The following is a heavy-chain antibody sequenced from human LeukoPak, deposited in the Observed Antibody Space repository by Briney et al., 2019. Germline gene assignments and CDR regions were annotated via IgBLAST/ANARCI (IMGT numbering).Heavy chain of an antibody. CDR2: IYHTGSS. J-gene: IGHJ4*02. Sequence: SETLSLTCSVSGXSFSSGGYYWSWIRQPPGKGLKWIGHIYHTGSSYYNPTLKSRVTISVDTSKNQFSLRLKSVTAADTAVYYCARLVARVRGVTYYFDYWGQGTLVTVSS. V-gene: IGHV4-31*03. CDR3: ARLVARVRGVTYYFDY. CDR1: GXSFSSGGYY. D-gene: IGHD3-10*01.